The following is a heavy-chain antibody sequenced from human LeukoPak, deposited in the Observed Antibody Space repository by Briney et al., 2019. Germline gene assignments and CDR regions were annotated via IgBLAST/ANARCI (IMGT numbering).Heavy chain of an antibody. J-gene: IGHJ5*02. CDR2: ISYDGSNK. Sequence: PGGSLRLSCAASGFTFSSYGMHWVRQAPGKGLEWVAVISYDGSNKYYADSVKGRFTISRDNSKNTLYLQMNSLRAEDTAVYYCAREIPGGDFSPWGQGTLVTVSS. D-gene: IGHD2-21*02. CDR1: GFTFSSYG. V-gene: IGHV3-30*03. CDR3: AREIPGGDFSP.